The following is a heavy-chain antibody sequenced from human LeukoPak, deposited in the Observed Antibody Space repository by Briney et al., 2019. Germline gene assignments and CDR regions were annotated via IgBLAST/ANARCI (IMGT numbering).Heavy chain of an antibody. J-gene: IGHJ4*02. CDR3: ARASTTVPNLLDY. V-gene: IGHV3-74*03. D-gene: IGHD4-17*01. CDR2: IDGDGTST. Sequence: GGSLRLSCAASGFTFSTYWMHWVRQAPGKGLLWVSRIDGDGTSTKYADSVKGRFTISRDNARHTLYLQMNSLRAEDTAVYYCARASTTVPNLLDYWGQGTLVTVSS. CDR1: GFTFSTYW.